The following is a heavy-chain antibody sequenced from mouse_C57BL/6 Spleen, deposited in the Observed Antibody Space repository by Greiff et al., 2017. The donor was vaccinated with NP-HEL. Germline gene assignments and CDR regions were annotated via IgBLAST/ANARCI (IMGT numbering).Heavy chain of an antibody. V-gene: IGHV1-81*01. D-gene: IGHD1-1*01. CDR1: GYTFTSYG. Sequence: QVQLKESGAELARPGASVKLSCKASGYTFTSYGISWVKQRTGQGLEWIGEIYPRSGNTYYNEKFKGKATLTADKSSSTAYMELRSLTSEDSAVYFCARSTVVAPYFDDWGQGTTLTVSS. CDR2: IYPRSGNT. CDR3: ARSTVVAPYFDD. J-gene: IGHJ2*01.